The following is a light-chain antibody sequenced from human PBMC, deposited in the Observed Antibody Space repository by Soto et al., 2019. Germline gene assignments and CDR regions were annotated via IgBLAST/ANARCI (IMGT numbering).Light chain of an antibody. V-gene: IGKV3-20*01. J-gene: IGKJ2*01. CDR2: GAS. CDR3: QQYGSSPYT. Sequence: EIVLTQSPGTLSLSPGERATLSCRASQSVSSTYLAWYQQKPGQAPRLLIYGASIRATGVPDRFSGSGSGTDFTLTISRLEPEDFAVYYYQQYGSSPYTFGHGTNLEIK. CDR1: QSVSSTY.